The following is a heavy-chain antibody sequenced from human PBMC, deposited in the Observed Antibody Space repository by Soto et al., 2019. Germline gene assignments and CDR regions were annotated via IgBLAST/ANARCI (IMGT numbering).Heavy chain of an antibody. CDR2: IYIRGTT. CDR1: GASIRSYF. V-gene: IGHV4-4*07. CDR3: ARNPYVRGNYYFFDP. Sequence: SETLSLTCSVSGASIRSYFWILVRQPAGQGLEWIGHIYIRGTTSYNPSLEGRVTLSLDTSKNQVSLVVTSVTAADTAVYYCARNPYVRGNYYFFDPWGPGTLVTVSS. D-gene: IGHD3-22*01. J-gene: IGHJ5*02.